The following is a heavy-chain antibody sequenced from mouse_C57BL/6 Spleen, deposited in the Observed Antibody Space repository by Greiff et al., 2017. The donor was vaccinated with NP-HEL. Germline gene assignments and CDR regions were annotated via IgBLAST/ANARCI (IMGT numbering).Heavy chain of an antibody. D-gene: IGHD2-3*01. J-gene: IGHJ3*01. V-gene: IGHV1-18*01. Sequence: EVQLLESGPELVKPGASVKIPCKASGYTFTDYNMDWVKQSHGKSLEWIGDINPNNGGTIYNQKFKGQATLTVDKSSSTAYMELRSLTSEDTAVYYCARGGALYDGYYTWFAYWGQGTLVTVSA. CDR3: ARGGALYDGYYTWFAY. CDR1: GYTFTDYN. CDR2: INPNNGGT.